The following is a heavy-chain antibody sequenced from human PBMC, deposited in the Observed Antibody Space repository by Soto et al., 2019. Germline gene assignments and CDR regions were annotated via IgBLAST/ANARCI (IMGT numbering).Heavy chain of an antibody. CDR2: FSLSGTT. CDR3: ARGMTPPGAPAWYYFDS. V-gene: IGHV4-4*07. D-gene: IGHD2-8*02. J-gene: IGHJ4*02. Sequence: SATLSLTCTVSGPSITGSFFWSWVRRPAGKGLEWIGRFSLSGTTNYNPSLRSRVTMSADVSKNQFSLRLTSVTAADTALYYCARGMTPPGAPAWYYFDSWGQGTLVTVSS. CDR1: GPSITGSFF.